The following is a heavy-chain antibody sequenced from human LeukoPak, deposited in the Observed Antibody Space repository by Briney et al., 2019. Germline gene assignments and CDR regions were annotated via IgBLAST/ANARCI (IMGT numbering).Heavy chain of an antibody. CDR1: GYTFTRYV. V-gene: IGHV1-18*01. D-gene: IGHD3-22*01. Sequence: ASVTVSCKASGYTFTRYVISWVRQAPGQGLEWMGWISAYNGNTNYAQKLQGRVTMTTDTSTSTASMELRSLRSEDTAVYYCARDNNYYDSSGYLGLGYWGQGTLVTVSS. CDR3: ARDNNYYDSSGYLGLGY. J-gene: IGHJ4*02. CDR2: ISAYNGNT.